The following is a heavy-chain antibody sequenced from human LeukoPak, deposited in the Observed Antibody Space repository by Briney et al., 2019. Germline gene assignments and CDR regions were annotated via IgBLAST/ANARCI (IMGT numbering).Heavy chain of an antibody. CDR3: AKEAGYCSSTSCHWDA. V-gene: IGHV3-33*06. J-gene: IGHJ5*02. CDR1: GFTFSSYG. CDR2: IWYDGSNK. Sequence: GGSLRLSCAASGFTFSSYGMHWVRQAPGKGLEWVAVIWYDGSNKYYADSVKGRFTISRDNSKNTLYLQMNSLRAEDTAVYYCAKEAGYCSSTSCHWDAWGQGTLVTVSS. D-gene: IGHD2-2*01.